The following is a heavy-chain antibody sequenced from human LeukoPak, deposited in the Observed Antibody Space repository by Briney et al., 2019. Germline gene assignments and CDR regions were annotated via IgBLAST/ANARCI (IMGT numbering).Heavy chain of an antibody. D-gene: IGHD3-9*01. J-gene: IGHJ4*02. CDR1: GFTFSSYG. Sequence: GGSLRLSCAASGFTFSSYGMHWVRQAPGKGLEWVAVISYDGSNRYYADSVKGRFTISRDNSKNTLYLQMNSLRAEDTAVYYCAKDRRIAYYDILTGYYGWSSDYWGQGTLVTVSS. V-gene: IGHV3-30*18. CDR2: ISYDGSNR. CDR3: AKDRRIAYYDILTGYYGWSSDY.